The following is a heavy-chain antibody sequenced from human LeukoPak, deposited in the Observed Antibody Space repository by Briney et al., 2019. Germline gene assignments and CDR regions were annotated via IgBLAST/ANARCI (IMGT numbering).Heavy chain of an antibody. CDR2: IRSKANSYAT. Sequence: GGSLRLSCAASGFTFSGSAMHWVRQASGKGLEWVGRIRSKANSYATAYAASVKGRFTISRDNSKNTLYLQMNSLRAEDTAVYYCARDPEAGSSGYYHDYWGQGTLVTVSS. CDR3: ARDPEAGSSGYYHDY. V-gene: IGHV3-73*01. CDR1: GFTFSGSA. D-gene: IGHD3-22*01. J-gene: IGHJ4*02.